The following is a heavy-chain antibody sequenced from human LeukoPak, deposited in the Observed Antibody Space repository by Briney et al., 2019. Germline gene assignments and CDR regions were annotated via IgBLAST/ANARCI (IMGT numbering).Heavy chain of an antibody. CDR2: INSDESTT. CDR3: ARVNYYFDS. V-gene: IGHV3-74*01. D-gene: IGHD1-1*01. Sequence: GSLRLSCAATGFTFSNYWMAWVRQAPGKGLVWASRINSDESTTNYADSVKGRFTISRDNAKNTLYLQMNSLRAEDTAVYYCARVNYYFDSWGQGTLVTVSS. J-gene: IGHJ4*02. CDR1: GFTFSNYW.